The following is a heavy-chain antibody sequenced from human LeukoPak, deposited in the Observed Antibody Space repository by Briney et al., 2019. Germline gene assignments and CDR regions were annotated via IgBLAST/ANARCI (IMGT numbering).Heavy chain of an antibody. V-gene: IGHV7-4-1*02. CDR2: INTNTGNP. CDR1: GYTFTSYA. CDR3: ARAEYDFRYYYYYMDV. D-gene: IGHD3-3*01. Sequence: ASVKVSCKASGYTFTSYAMNRVRQAPGQGLEWMAWINTNTGNPTYAQGFTGRFVFSLDTSVSTAYLQISSLKAEDTAMYYCARAEYDFRYYYYYMDVWGKGTTVTVSS. J-gene: IGHJ6*03.